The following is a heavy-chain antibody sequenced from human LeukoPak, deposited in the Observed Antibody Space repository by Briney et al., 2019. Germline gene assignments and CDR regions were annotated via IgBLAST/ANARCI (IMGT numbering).Heavy chain of an antibody. D-gene: IGHD3-22*01. CDR2: IRYDGSNK. V-gene: IGHV3-30*02. J-gene: IGHJ3*02. Sequence: GGSLRLSCAASGFTFSNYGMHWVRQAPGKGLEWVAFIRYDGSNKYFADSLKGRFTISRDNSKNTLYLQMNSLRPEDTAVYYCARENYYDSSGYYYAAFDIWGQGTMVTVSS. CDR3: ARENYYDSSGYYYAAFDI. CDR1: GFTFSNYG.